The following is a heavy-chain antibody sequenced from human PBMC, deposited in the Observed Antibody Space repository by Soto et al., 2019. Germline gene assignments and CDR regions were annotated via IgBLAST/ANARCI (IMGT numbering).Heavy chain of an antibody. CDR1: GFTLSNYW. CDR2: ISSDGSST. J-gene: IGHJ4*02. Sequence: EVQLVESGGGLVQPGGSLRLSCAASGFTLSNYWMHWARQAPGKGLVWVSRISSDGSSTNYADSVKGRFTISRDNAKNTLHLQMISLRAEDTAVYYCARVPYCSSSSCYSYFDCWGQGTLVTVSS. CDR3: ARVPYCSSSSCYSYFDC. D-gene: IGHD2-2*01. V-gene: IGHV3-74*01.